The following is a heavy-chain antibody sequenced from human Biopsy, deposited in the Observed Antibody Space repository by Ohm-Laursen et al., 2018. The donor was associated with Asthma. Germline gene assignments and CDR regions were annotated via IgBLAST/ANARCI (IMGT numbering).Heavy chain of an antibody. CDR3: ARGPNYHGSGRAPIGMDV. CDR1: GGSVSTGSYY. Sequence: GTLSLTCTVSGGSVSTGSYYWSWIRQPPGKGLEWLGYIYYTGSDNYNPSLKSRVTISVDPSKNQFSMRLNSVTAADTAVYYCARGPNYHGSGRAPIGMDVWGQGTTVTVSS. J-gene: IGHJ6*02. D-gene: IGHD3-10*01. V-gene: IGHV4-61*01. CDR2: IYYTGSD.